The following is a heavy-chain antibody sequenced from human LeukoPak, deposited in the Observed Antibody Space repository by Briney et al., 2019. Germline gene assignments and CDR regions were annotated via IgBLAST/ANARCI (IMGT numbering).Heavy chain of an antibody. CDR2: MNPNSGNT. D-gene: IGHD6-13*01. CDR3: ARIAAAGNRRLNY. J-gene: IGHJ4*02. CDR1: GYTFTSYD. Sequence: GASVTVSCKASGYTFTSYDINWVRQATGQGLEWMGWMNPNSGNTGYAQKFQGRITMTWNTSISTAYMELSSLTSEDTAVYYCARIAAAGNRRLNYWGQGTLVTVSS. V-gene: IGHV1-8*01.